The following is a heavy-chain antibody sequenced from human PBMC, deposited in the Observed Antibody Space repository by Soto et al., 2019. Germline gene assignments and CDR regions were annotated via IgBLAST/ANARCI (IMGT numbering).Heavy chain of an antibody. J-gene: IGHJ5*02. Sequence: SETLSLTCTVSGGSISSGGYYWSWIRQHPGKGLEWIGYIYYSGSTYYNPSLKSRVTISVDTSKNQFSLKLSSVTAADTAVYYCARKVPAANENWFDPWGQGTLVTVSS. CDR1: GGSISSGGYY. D-gene: IGHD2-2*01. CDR2: IYYSGST. V-gene: IGHV4-31*03. CDR3: ARKVPAANENWFDP.